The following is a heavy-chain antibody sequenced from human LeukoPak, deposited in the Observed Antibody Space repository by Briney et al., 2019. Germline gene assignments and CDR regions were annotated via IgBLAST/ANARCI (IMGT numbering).Heavy chain of an antibody. J-gene: IGHJ4*02. CDR1: GFTFSSYS. Sequence: PGGSLRLSCAASGFTFSSYSMNWVRQAPGKGLEWVSYISSISSTIYYADSVKGRFTISRDNPKNSLYLQMNSLSAEDTAVYYCAREDLIVVVSELNYFDYWGQGTLVTVSS. D-gene: IGHD3-22*01. CDR3: AREDLIVVVSELNYFDY. V-gene: IGHV3-48*04. CDR2: ISSISSTI.